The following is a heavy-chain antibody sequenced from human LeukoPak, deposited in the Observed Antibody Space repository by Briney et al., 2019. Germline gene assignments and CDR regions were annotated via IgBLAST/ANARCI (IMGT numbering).Heavy chain of an antibody. Sequence: GGSLRLSCAASGFTVSGNYMSWVRQAPGKGLEWVAFIRCDGSDKYYADPVKGRFTISRDNSKNKVYLQMNSLRAEDTAVYYCAKDAWEVGATSEIDYWGQGTLVTVSS. V-gene: IGHV3-30*02. CDR3: AKDAWEVGATSEIDY. J-gene: IGHJ4*02. CDR2: IRCDGSDK. CDR1: GFTVSGNY. D-gene: IGHD1-26*01.